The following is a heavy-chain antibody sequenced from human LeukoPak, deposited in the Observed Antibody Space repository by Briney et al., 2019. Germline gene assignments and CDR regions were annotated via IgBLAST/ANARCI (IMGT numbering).Heavy chain of an antibody. Sequence: SVKVSCKASGFTFTSSAMQWVRQARGQRLEWIGWIVVGSGNTNYAQKFQERVTITRDMSTSTAYMELSSLRSEDTAVYYCAAARVYDSSGYYYVIGSIGIWGQGTMVTVSS. CDR2: IVVGSGNT. V-gene: IGHV1-58*02. J-gene: IGHJ3*02. D-gene: IGHD3-22*01. CDR1: GFTFTSSA. CDR3: AAARVYDSSGYYYVIGSIGI.